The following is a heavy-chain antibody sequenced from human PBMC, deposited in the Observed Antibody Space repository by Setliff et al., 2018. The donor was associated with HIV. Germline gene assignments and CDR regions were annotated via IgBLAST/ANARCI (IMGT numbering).Heavy chain of an antibody. Sequence: PGGSLRLSCAASTISTLSVSLNYMSWVRQAPGKGLEYVSIIYGDDSTYYADSVKGRFTISGDNAKNSLYLQMNSLRAEDTAVYYCASNWRFGELSHWGQGTLVTVSS. D-gene: IGHD3-10*01. CDR1: TISTLSVSLNY. CDR2: IYGDDST. CDR3: ASNWRFGELSH. J-gene: IGHJ4*02. V-gene: IGHV3-66*01.